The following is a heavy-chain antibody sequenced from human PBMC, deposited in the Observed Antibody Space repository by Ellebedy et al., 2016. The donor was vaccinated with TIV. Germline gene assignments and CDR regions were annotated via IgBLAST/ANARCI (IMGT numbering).Heavy chain of an antibody. CDR2: ISPYNGNT. CDR1: GYTFTNYG. V-gene: IGHV1-18*01. Sequence: AASVKVSCKASGYTFTNYGINWVRQAPGQGLEWMGWISPYNGNTNYAQKFQGRITMTTDTSTNTAYMELRSLRSDDTAMYYCARGGSGGYDYWGQGTLVTVSS. D-gene: IGHD1-26*01. J-gene: IGHJ4*02. CDR3: ARGGSGGYDY.